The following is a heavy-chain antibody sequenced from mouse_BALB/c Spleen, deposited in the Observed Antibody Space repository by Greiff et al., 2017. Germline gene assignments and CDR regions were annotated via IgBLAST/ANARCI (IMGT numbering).Heavy chain of an antibody. J-gene: IGHJ3*01. V-gene: IGHV1-7*01. Sequence: QVQLQQSGAELAKPGASVKMSCKASGYTFTSYWMHWVKQRPGQGLEWIGYINPSTGYTEYNQKFKDKATLTADKSSSTAYMQLSSLTSEDSAVYYCARRGSWYDYDEGWFAYWGQGTLVTVSA. CDR2: INPSTGYT. CDR3: ARRGSWYDYDEGWFAY. CDR1: GYTFTSYW. D-gene: IGHD2-4*01.